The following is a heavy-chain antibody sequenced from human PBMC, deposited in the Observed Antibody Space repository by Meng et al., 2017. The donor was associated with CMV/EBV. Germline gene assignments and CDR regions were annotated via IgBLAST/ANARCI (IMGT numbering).Heavy chain of an antibody. D-gene: IGHD4-11*01. V-gene: IGHV4-34*01. Sequence: QVQLQQWGAGLLKPSETLSLTCAVYGGSFSGYYWSWIRQPPGKGLEWIGEINHNGSTNYNPSLKSRVTISVDTSKNQFSLKLSSVTAADTAVYYCASLIPPIPAYSDYGYFQQWGQGTLVTVSS. J-gene: IGHJ1*01. CDR2: INHNGST. CDR3: ASLIPPIPAYSDYGYFQQ. CDR1: GGSFSGYY.